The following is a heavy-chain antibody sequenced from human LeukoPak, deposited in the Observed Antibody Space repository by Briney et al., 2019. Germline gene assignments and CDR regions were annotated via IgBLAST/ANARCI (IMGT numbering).Heavy chain of an antibody. V-gene: IGHV1-2*02. Sequence: ASVKVSCKASGYTFTGYYMHWVRQAPGQGLEWMGWINPNSGGTNYAQKFQGRVTMTRDTSISTAYMELRSLRSDDTAVYYCARDPNPHYYGSGSSNWFDPWGQGTLVTVSS. D-gene: IGHD3-10*01. CDR3: ARDPNPHYYGSGSSNWFDP. J-gene: IGHJ5*02. CDR1: GYTFTGYY. CDR2: INPNSGGT.